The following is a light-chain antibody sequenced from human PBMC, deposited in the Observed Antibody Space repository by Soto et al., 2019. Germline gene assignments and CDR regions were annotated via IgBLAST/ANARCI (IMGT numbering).Light chain of an antibody. Sequence: QSALTQPPSASGSPGQSVTISCTGTSSDIGGYNSVSWYQQHPGKAPRLMIYEVNKRPSGVPDRFSGSKSGYTASLTVSGLQTEDEAFSYCSSSAGIYHYLVFGGGTKLTVL. V-gene: IGLV2-8*01. CDR2: EVN. CDR1: SSDIGGYNS. CDR3: SSSAGIYHYLV. J-gene: IGLJ3*02.